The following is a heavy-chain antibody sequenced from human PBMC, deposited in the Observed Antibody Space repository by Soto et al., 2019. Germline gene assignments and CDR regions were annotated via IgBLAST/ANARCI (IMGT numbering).Heavy chain of an antibody. D-gene: IGHD4-17*01. CDR2: ISYSEST. CDR1: GDSISSRGYY. J-gene: IGHJ4*02. Sequence: SETLSLTCTVSGDSISSRGYYCSWIRQFPGKGLEWIGYISYSESTDYNPSLKSRVTISADTSKNQFSLKLSSVTAADTAVYYCAGGNDYAKIGYWGQGAQVTVSS. V-gene: IGHV4-31*03. CDR3: AGGNDYAKIGY.